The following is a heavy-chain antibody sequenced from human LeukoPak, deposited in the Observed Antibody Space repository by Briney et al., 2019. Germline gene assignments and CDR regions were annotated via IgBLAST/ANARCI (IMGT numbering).Heavy chain of an antibody. Sequence: SETLSLTCTVSGVSINTYYWSWFRQPVGKSLEWIGRIHSDGSTYDNPSLRSPVSMSIDTSKNQLSLTLTSVTAADTAVYFCARDVGLAYWGQGILVTVSS. CDR1: GVSINTYY. V-gene: IGHV4-4*07. CDR2: IHSDGST. CDR3: ARDVGLAY. J-gene: IGHJ4*02.